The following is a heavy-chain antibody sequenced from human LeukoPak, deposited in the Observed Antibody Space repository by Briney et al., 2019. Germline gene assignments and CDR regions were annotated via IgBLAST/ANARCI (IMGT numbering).Heavy chain of an antibody. V-gene: IGHV1-46*01. D-gene: IGHD6-13*01. J-gene: IGHJ6*02. CDR2: INPSGGST. CDR1: GYTFTSYY. Sequence: ASVKVSCKASGYTFTSYYMHWVRQAPGQGLEWMGIINPSGGSTSYAQKFQGGVTMTRDTATSTVYIELSILRSEDTAVYYCARDLPIAAVGIKGPIATYYYYGMDVWGQGTTVTVSS. CDR3: ARDLPIAAVGIKGPIATYYYYGMDV.